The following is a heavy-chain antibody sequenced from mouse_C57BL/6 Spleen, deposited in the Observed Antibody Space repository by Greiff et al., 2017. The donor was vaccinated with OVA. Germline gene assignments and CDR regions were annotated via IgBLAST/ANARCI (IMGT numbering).Heavy chain of an antibody. V-gene: IGHV1-69*01. CDR3: ARGGYFDY. CDR2: IDPSDSYT. CDR1: GYTFTSYW. Sequence: VQLQQPGAELVMPGASVKLSCKASGYTFTSYWMHWVKQRPGQGLVWIGEIDPSDSYTNYNQKFKGKSTLTVDKSSSTAYMQLSSLTSEDSAVYYCARGGYFDYWGQGTTLTVSS. J-gene: IGHJ2*01.